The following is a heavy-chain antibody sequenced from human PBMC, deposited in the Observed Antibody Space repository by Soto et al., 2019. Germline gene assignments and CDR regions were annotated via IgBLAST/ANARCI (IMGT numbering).Heavy chain of an antibody. CDR2: IYYSGST. CDR1: GGSISGYY. Sequence: PSETLSLTCTVSGGSISGYYWSWIRQPPGKGLEWIGYIYYSGSTNYNPSLKSRVTISVDTSKNQFSLKLSSVTAADTAVYFCARWYSSGWYGWFDPWGQGTLVT. CDR3: ARWYSSGWYGWFDP. D-gene: IGHD6-19*01. V-gene: IGHV4-59*01. J-gene: IGHJ5*02.